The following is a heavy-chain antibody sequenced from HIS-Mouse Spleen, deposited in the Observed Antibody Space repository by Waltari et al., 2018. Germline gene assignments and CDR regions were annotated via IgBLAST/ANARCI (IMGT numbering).Heavy chain of an antibody. J-gene: IGHJ4*02. Sequence: QVQLVESGGGVVQPGRSLRLSCAASGLIFSRYGMHWARQAPGKGLEWVAVISYDGSNKYYADSVKGRFTISRDNSKNTLYLQMNSLRAEDTAVYYCAKVNSGSYYFDYWGQGTLVTVSS. V-gene: IGHV3-30*18. D-gene: IGHD1-26*01. CDR3: AKVNSGSYYFDY. CDR1: GLIFSRYG. CDR2: ISYDGSNK.